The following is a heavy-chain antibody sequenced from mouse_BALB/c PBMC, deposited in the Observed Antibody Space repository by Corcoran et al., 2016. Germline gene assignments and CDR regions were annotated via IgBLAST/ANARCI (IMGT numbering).Heavy chain of an antibody. CDR1: GYSITSGYY. D-gene: IGHD1-2*01. V-gene: IGHV3-6*02. CDR2: ISYDGSN. CDR3: ATLRRPFDY. J-gene: IGHJ2*01. Sequence: DVQLQESGPGLVKPSQSLSLTCSVTGYSITSGYYWNWIRQFTGNKLERMGYISYDGSNNYNPSLKNRISITRDTSKNQFFLRLISVTTEDTATYYCATLRRPFDYWGQGTTLTVSS.